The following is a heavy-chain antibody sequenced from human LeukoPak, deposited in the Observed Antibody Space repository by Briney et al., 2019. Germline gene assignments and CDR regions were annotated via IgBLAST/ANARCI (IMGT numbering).Heavy chain of an antibody. CDR3: AKARGYGSGYFEY. CDR1: GGSISSGYY. D-gene: IGHD3-10*01. J-gene: IGHJ4*02. CDR2: VYRTGNA. Sequence: SETLSLTCTVSGGSISSGYYWGWIRQPPGKGLEWIGVVYRTGNAYYNPSLKSRVTISIDTSKNQFSLNLTSVTAADTAVYFCAKARGYGSGYFEYWGQGILVPVSS. V-gene: IGHV4-38-2*02.